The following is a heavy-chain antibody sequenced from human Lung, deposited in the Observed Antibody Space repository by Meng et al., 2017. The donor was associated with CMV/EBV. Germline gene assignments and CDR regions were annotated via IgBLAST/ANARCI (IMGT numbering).Heavy chain of an antibody. Sequence: GGSLRLXCAASGFTFSSYWMSWVRQAPGKGLEWVANINQDGNEEYYVDSLKGRFTISRDNAKNSLYLQMTSLRAEDTAVYYCARDNSYGDEYYFDYSGQGXLVTVSS. CDR3: ARDNSYGDEYYFDY. CDR1: GFTFSSYW. V-gene: IGHV3-7*01. D-gene: IGHD5-18*01. J-gene: IGHJ4*02. CDR2: INQDGNEE.